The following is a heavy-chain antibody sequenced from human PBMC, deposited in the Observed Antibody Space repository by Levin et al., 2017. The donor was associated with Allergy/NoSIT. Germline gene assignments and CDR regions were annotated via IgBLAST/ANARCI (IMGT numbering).Heavy chain of an antibody. CDR1: GGSISSADYY. Sequence: SETLSLTCTVSGGSISSADYYWSWIRQSPEKGLEWIAYISFSGLTYYNPSLKTRFTISVDTMNNQFSLKVISVTAADTAVYFCARATAYYGMDVWGQGTTVTVSS. V-gene: IGHV4-30-4*01. CDR2: ISFSGLT. J-gene: IGHJ6*02. CDR3: ARATAYYGMDV.